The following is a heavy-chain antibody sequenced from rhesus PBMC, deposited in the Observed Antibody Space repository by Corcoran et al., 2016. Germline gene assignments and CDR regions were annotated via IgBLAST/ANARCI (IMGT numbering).Heavy chain of an antibody. D-gene: IGHD6-25*01. CDR3: ARNAEYSGNWNVGNSLEV. V-gene: IGHV4-80*01. Sequence: QVQLQESGPGLVKPSETLSLTCAVSGGSFSSYWWNWIRQPPGKGLEGIGEINGNRGSPNYNPSLQSRVTFSTDASKKQFSLKLGSVTAADTAVYYCARNAEYSGNWNVGNSLEVWGRGVLVTVSS. J-gene: IGHJ5-2*02. CDR1: GGSFSSYW. CDR2: INGNRGSP.